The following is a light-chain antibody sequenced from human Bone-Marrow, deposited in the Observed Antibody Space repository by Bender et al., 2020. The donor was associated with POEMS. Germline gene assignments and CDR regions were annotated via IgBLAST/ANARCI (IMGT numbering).Light chain of an antibody. J-gene: IGLJ2*01. CDR1: SSDVAGYNY. CDR3: CSYSSSSTSVL. CDR2: DVN. V-gene: IGLV2-14*03. Sequence: QSALTQPASVSGSLGQSITISCIGTSSDVAGYNYVSWYQQHPGKVPKLIIHDVNDRPSGISDRFSGSKSGNTASLTISGLQAEDEADYYCCSYSSSSTSVLFGGGTKLTVL.